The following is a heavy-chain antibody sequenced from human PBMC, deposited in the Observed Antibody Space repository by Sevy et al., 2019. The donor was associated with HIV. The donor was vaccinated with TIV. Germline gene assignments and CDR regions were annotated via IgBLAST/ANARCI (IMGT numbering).Heavy chain of an antibody. J-gene: IGHJ4*02. CDR1: RFTFTSYA. V-gene: IGHV3-23*01. D-gene: IGHD3-22*01. CDR3: AKGRPGDDSANVTDY. Sequence: GGSLRLSCAASRFTFTSYAMSWVRQAPGKGLEWVSSISSSGGNTYYADSVEGRFTISRDNSKNTLYVQMNSLRAEDTAVYYSAKGRPGDDSANVTDYWGQGTLVTVSS. CDR2: ISSSGGNT.